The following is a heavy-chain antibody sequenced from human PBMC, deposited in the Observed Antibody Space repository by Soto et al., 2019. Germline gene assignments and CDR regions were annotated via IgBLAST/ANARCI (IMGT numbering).Heavy chain of an antibody. D-gene: IGHD2-15*01. CDR3: TRGFKLQLPTY. Sequence: QVQLVQSGAEVRKPGASVKVSCKASGYTFTSYDINWVRQAPGQGLEWMGWMNPNSGNTGYVQKFQGRVTMTRDTSIRTAYMELSVLRSEDTAVYYCTRGFKLQLPTYWGQGTLVTVSS. CDR2: MNPNSGNT. CDR1: GYTFTSYD. V-gene: IGHV1-8*01. J-gene: IGHJ4*02.